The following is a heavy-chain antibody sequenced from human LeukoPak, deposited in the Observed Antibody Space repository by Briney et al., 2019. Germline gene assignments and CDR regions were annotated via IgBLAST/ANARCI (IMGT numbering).Heavy chain of an antibody. D-gene: IGHD6-19*01. CDR3: ATGGSSGWHHFQY. CDR2: INSDGSTT. J-gene: IGHJ4*02. Sequence: GGSLRLSCAASGFTFTSYWMHWVXQAPGXXXXXVSLINSDGSTTKYAQSVPGRFTMYRDNAKHTLYLQMNSLRGEDTAVYYCATGGSSGWHHFQYWGQGTLVPVSS. V-gene: IGHV3-74*03. CDR1: GFTFTSYW.